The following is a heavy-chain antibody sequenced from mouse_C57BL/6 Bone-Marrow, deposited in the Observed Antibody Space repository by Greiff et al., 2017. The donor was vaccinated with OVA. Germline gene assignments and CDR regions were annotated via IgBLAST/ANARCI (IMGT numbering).Heavy chain of an antibody. CDR2: INPGSGGT. V-gene: IGHV1-54*01. CDR3: ARSERLRRGAY. CDR1: GYAFTNYL. D-gene: IGHD2-2*01. Sequence: VQLQQSGAELVRPGPSVKVSCKASGYAFTNYLIEWVKQRPGQGLEWIGVINPGSGGTNYNEKFKGKATLTADKSSSTAYMQLSSLTSEDSAVYFCARSERLRRGAYWGQGTLVTVSA. J-gene: IGHJ3*01.